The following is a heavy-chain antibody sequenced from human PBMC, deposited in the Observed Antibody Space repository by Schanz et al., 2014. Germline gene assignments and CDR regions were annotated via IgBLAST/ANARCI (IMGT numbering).Heavy chain of an antibody. V-gene: IGHV3-30*18. CDR2: VSSDGNND. D-gene: IGHD3-9*01. Sequence: VQLVESGGGVVQPGRSLRLSCAASGFTFSTHAMHWVRQAPGKGLEWVALVSSDGNNDYYTDSVKGRFTISRDSSKNTLYLQMSSLRADDTAVYYCAKAADWPVTRFDPWGQGTRVNVSS. CDR1: GFTFSTHA. CDR3: AKAADWPVTRFDP. J-gene: IGHJ5*02.